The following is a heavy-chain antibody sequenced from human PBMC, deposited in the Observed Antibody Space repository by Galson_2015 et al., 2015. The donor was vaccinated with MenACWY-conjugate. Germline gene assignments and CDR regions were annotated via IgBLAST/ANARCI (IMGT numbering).Heavy chain of an antibody. J-gene: IGHJ2*01. CDR3: ARSGSGTWYFDL. Sequence: QSGAEVKKPGESLKISCTLSGYSITSHWIGWARQMPGKGLEWMGIIYPGDSDTRYSPSFQGRVTFSVDKSISTAYLQLSSLKASDTAMYYRARSGSGTWYFDLWGRGTLVTVSS. V-gene: IGHV5-51*01. CDR1: GYSITSHW. CDR2: IYPGDSDT. D-gene: IGHD1-26*01.